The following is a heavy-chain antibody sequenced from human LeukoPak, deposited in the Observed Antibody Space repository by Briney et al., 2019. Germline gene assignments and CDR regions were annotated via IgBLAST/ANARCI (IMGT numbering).Heavy chain of an antibody. V-gene: IGHV5-51*01. D-gene: IGHD2-2*01. Sequence: GESLKISCKVSGYSFTTYWIGWVRQMPGKGLEWMGIIYPGDSDTRYSPSFQGQVTISADKSISTAYLQWSGLKASDTAMYYCARQSCSSTSCPFDYWGQGTLATVSS. CDR1: GYSFTTYW. CDR2: IYPGDSDT. CDR3: ARQSCSSTSCPFDY. J-gene: IGHJ4*02.